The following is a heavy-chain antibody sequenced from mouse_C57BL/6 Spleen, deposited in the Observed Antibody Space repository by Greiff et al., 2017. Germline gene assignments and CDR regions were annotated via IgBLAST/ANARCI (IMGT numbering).Heavy chain of an antibody. V-gene: IGHV5-16*01. D-gene: IGHD2-13*01. J-gene: IGHJ4*01. Sequence: EVKLMESEGGLVQPGSSMKLSCTASGFTFSDYYMAWVRQVPEKGLEWVAIINYDGCSTYYLASLKSRFIISRDNAKNILYLQMSSLKSEDTATYCCTRDGDYDVPAIDYWGQGTSLTVSS. CDR3: TRDGDYDVPAIDY. CDR2: INYDGCST. CDR1: GFTFSDYY.